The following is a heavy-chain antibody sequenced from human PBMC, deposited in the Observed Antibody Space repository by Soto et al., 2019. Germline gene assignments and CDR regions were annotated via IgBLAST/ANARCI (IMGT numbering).Heavy chain of an antibody. CDR1: GGSISEKY. V-gene: IGHV4-4*07. J-gene: IGHJ5*02. Sequence: SETLSLTCIVSGGSISEKYWNWVRQPPGKGLEWIGLIFANGHTDYNPSLKSRVTMSVDASTNQFSLRLTSMTAADTAVYYCVASVAASGLNWLDPWGRETVVTFSS. CDR3: VASVAASGLNWLDP. D-gene: IGHD6-13*01. CDR2: IFANGHT.